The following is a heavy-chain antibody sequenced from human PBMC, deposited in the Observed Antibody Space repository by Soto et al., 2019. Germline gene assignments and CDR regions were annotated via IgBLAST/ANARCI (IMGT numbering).Heavy chain of an antibody. CDR1: GGSFSGYY. V-gene: IGHV4-34*01. Sequence: QVQLQQWGAGLLKPSETLSLTCAVYGGSFSGYYWTWIRQPPGTGLEWIGEINHSGSTNYNPSLKSRVTISVDTCQNQFSLKLTSVTAADTAVYYCARDKITGLFDYWGQGTLVTVSS. J-gene: IGHJ4*02. CDR3: ARDKITGLFDY. D-gene: IGHD2-8*02. CDR2: INHSGST.